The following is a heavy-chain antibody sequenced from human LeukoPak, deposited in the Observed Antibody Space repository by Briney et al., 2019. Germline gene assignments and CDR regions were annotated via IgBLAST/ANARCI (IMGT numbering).Heavy chain of an antibody. D-gene: IGHD5-18*01. CDR2: ISAYNGNI. J-gene: IGHJ6*02. Sequence: ASVKVSCKASGYTFTSYGIGWVRQAPGQGLEWMGWISAYNGNINYAQKFQGRVTMTTDTSTSTAYMELRSLRSDDTAVYYCARESRGYRYGYFYYYDMDVWGQGTTVTVSS. CDR3: ARESRGYRYGYFYYYDMDV. CDR1: GYTFTSYG. V-gene: IGHV1-18*01.